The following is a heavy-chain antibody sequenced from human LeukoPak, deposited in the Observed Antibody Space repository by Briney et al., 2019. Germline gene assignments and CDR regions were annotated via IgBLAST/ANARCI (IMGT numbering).Heavy chain of an antibody. CDR2: INPSGGST. J-gene: IGHJ3*02. Sequence: ASVKVSCKASGYTFTSYYVHWGRQAPGQGLEWMGIINPSGGSTSYAQKFQGRVTMTRDTSTSTVYMELSSLRSEDTAVYYCARKSGYCSSTSCYGSSYAFDIWGQGTMVTVSS. V-gene: IGHV1-46*01. CDR3: ARKSGYCSSTSCYGSSYAFDI. D-gene: IGHD2-2*01. CDR1: GYTFTSYY.